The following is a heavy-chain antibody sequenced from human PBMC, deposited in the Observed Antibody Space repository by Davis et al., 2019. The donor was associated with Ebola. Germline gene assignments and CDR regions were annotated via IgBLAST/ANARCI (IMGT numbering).Heavy chain of an antibody. CDR3: ARDVDYYDGTTNYDAFDV. V-gene: IGHV3-33*01. CDR1: GFTFSSYG. Sequence: GESLKISCAASGFTFSSYGMHWVRQAPGKGLEWVAVIWYDGSNKYYADSVKGRFTISRDNSKNTLYLQMNSLRAEDAAVYYCARDVDYYDGTTNYDAFDVWGQGTMVTVSS. D-gene: IGHD3-22*01. J-gene: IGHJ3*01. CDR2: IWYDGSNK.